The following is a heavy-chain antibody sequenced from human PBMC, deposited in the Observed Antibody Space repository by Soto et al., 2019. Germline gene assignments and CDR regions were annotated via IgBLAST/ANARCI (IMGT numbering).Heavy chain of an antibody. Sequence: ASVKVSCKASGYTFTGYYMHWVRQAPGQGLEWMGWINPNSGGTNYAQKFQGWVTMTRDTPISTAYMELSRLRSDDMAVYYCARGVPAAQANFDYWGQGTLVTVS. J-gene: IGHJ4*02. CDR2: INPNSGGT. CDR3: ARGVPAAQANFDY. V-gene: IGHV1-2*04. CDR1: GYTFTGYY. D-gene: IGHD2-2*01.